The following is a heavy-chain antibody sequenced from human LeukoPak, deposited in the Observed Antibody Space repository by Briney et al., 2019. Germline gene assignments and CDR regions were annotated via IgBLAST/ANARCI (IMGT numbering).Heavy chain of an antibody. CDR1: GFSFSSYA. J-gene: IGHJ4*02. V-gene: IGHV3-23*01. CDR3: VRDRWLGHSAQHFDL. Sequence: GGSLRLSCAASGFSFSSYAMSWVRQAPGKGLEWVSAISGSGGSTYYADSVKGRFTITRDNAKNSLYLQMNSLRAEDTAVYYCVRDRWLGHSAQHFDLWGGGPLVPVSS. CDR2: ISGSGGST. D-gene: IGHD3/OR15-3a*01.